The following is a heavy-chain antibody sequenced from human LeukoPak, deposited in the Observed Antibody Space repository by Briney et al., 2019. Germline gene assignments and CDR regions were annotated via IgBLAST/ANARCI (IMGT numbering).Heavy chain of an antibody. CDR1: GGSVSSGSYY. CDR2: IYYSGNT. J-gene: IGHJ6*02. Sequence: PSETLSLTCTVSGGSVSSGSYYWSWIRQPPGKGLEWIAYIYYSGNTNYNPSLKSRVTISVDTSKNQFSLKLSSVTAADTAVYYCARGGSGYDSFYYYGMDVWGQGTTVTVSS. CDR3: ARGGSGYDSFYYYGMDV. V-gene: IGHV4-61*01. D-gene: IGHD5-12*01.